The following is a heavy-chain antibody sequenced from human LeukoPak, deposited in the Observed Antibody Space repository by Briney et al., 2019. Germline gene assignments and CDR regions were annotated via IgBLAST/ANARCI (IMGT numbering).Heavy chain of an antibody. CDR1: GNSISNTYY. D-gene: IGHD1-26*01. Sequence: SETLSLTCAVSGNSISNTYYWGWIRQPPGKELEWIGSICNSGSTHYNPSLKSRVTISVDTSKNQFSLKLSSVTAADTAVYYCARNSSGNYFDYWGQGTLVTVSS. J-gene: IGHJ4*02. V-gene: IGHV4-38-2*01. CDR2: ICNSGST. CDR3: ARNSSGNYFDY.